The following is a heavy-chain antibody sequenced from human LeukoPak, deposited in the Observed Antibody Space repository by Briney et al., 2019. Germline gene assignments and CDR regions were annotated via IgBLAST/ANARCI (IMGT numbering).Heavy chain of an antibody. D-gene: IGHD3-10*02. Sequence: SETLSLTCAVSGGSISSSNWWSWVRQPPGKGLEWIGEIYHSGSTNYNPSLKSRVTISVDKSKNQFSLKLSSVTAADTAVYYCARDRLFGSRVLRDAFDIWGQGTMVTVSS. CDR2: IYHSGST. CDR1: GGSISSSNW. J-gene: IGHJ3*02. V-gene: IGHV4-4*02. CDR3: ARDRLFGSRVLRDAFDI.